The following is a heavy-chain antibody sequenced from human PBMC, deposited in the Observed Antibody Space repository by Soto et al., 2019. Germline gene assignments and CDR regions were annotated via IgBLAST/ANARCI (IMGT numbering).Heavy chain of an antibody. CDR3: ARALYCSGGSCYFDH. Sequence: QVQLVQSGAEVVKPGASVRVSCKTSGHTFSSYGFTWVRQAPGQGLEWMGWISAYNGNTNYAQKFQGRVTVTTDTSTSTAYMELRSLRSDDTAVYYCARALYCSGGSCYFDHWGQGPLVTVSS. CDR2: ISAYNGNT. V-gene: IGHV1-18*01. CDR1: GHTFSSYG. J-gene: IGHJ4*02. D-gene: IGHD2-15*01.